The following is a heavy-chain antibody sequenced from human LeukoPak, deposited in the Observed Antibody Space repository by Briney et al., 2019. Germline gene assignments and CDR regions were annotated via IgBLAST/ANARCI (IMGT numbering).Heavy chain of an antibody. CDR3: ARLGYSYGHVFDY. CDR1: GGSFSGYY. J-gene: IGHJ4*02. Sequence: PETLSLTCAVYGGSFSGYYWSWIRQPPGKGLEWIGEINHSGSTNYNPSLKSRVTISVDTSKNQFSLKLSSVTAADTAVYYCARLGYSYGHVFDYWGQGTLVTVSS. D-gene: IGHD5-18*01. V-gene: IGHV4-34*01. CDR2: INHSGST.